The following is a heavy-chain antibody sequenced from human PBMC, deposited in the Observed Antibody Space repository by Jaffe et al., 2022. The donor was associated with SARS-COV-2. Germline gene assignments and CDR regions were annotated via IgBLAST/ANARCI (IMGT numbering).Heavy chain of an antibody. CDR3: ARGDLTVLNPRYYFDY. Sequence: QVQLVQSGAEVTKPGASVKVSCKAFGYTFIAYTMHWVRQAPGERLEWIGWINAGNGDTKYSQKFQGRVTFSRDNSARIAYMELSSLRSEDSAVYYCARGDLTVLNPRYYFDYWGQGTLVTVS. CDR2: INAGNGDT. V-gene: IGHV1-3*01. CDR1: GYTFIAYT. D-gene: IGHD4-17*01. J-gene: IGHJ4*02.